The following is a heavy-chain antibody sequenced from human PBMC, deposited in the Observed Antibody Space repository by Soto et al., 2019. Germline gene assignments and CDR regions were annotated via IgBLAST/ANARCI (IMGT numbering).Heavy chain of an antibody. CDR3: GHRSPYSGGWNQGLFDS. J-gene: IGHJ5*01. CDR2: IYWDDDK. D-gene: IGHD6-25*01. Sequence: SGPTLVNPTQTLTLTCTCSGFSLSSSGVGVGWIRQPPGEALEWLALIYWDDDKRYSPSLKSRLTITKDTSKNQVVLTMTNMDPVDTATYFCGHRSPYSGGWNQGLFDSRGQGSLVTVSS. V-gene: IGHV2-5*02. CDR1: GFSLSSSGVG.